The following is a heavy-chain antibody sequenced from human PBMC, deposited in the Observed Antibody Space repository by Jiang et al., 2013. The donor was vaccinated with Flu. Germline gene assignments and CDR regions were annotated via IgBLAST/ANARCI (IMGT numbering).Heavy chain of an antibody. CDR3: ARLEGPTNDY. D-gene: IGHD1-1*01. CDR1: GGSFSGYY. V-gene: IGHV4-34*01. Sequence: LLKPSETLSLTCAVYGGSFSGYYWSWIRQPPGKGLEWIGEINHSGSTNYNPSLKSRVTISVDTSKNQFSLKLSSVTAADTAVYYCARLEGPTNDYWGQGTLVTVSS. J-gene: IGHJ4*02. CDR2: INHSGST.